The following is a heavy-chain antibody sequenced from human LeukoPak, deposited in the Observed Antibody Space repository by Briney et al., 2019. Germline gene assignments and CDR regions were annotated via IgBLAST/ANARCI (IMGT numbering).Heavy chain of an antibody. CDR3: ARSPLVYSSGWYGNYFDY. D-gene: IGHD6-19*01. J-gene: IGHJ4*02. CDR2: IYHSGST. V-gene: IGHV4-30-2*01. CDR1: GGSISSGGYS. Sequence: SQTLSLTCAASGGSISSGGYSWSWIRQPPGKGLEWIGYIYHSGSTYYDPSLKSRVTISVDRSKNQFSLKLSSVTAADTAVYYCARSPLVYSSGWYGNYFDYWGQGTLVTVSS.